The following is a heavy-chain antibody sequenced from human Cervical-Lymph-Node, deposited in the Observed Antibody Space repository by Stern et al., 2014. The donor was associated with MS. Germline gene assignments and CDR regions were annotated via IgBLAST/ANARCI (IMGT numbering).Heavy chain of an antibody. V-gene: IGHV3-21*01. Sequence: EVQLLESGGGLVRPRGSLRLSCAASGITLDGYTMNWVRQTPGRGLEWISSISASSNYISYEDSVRGRFTVSRDNAKNSLHLQMNNLGAEDTAVYFCATEKITVGTPYFDNWGQGAQVTVSS. CDR2: ISASSNYI. J-gene: IGHJ4*02. D-gene: IGHD5-12*01. CDR1: GITLDGYT. CDR3: ATEKITVGTPYFDN.